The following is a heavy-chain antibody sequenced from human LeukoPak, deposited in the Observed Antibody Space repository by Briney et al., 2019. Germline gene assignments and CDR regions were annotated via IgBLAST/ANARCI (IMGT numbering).Heavy chain of an antibody. V-gene: IGHV4-30-2*01. CDR3: ARDQIYYYDSSGYFGYYYYGMDV. CDR2: IYHSGST. CDR1: GGSISSGGYS. J-gene: IGHJ6*02. D-gene: IGHD3-22*01. Sequence: SQTLSLTCAVSGGSISSGGYSWSWIRQPPGKGLEWIGYIYHSGSTYYNPSLKSRVTISVDTSENQFSLKLSSVTAADTAVYYCARDQIYYYDSSGYFGYYYYGMDVWGQGTTVTVSS.